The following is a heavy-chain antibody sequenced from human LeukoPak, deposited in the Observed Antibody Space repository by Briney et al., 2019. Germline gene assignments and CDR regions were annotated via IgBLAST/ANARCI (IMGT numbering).Heavy chain of an antibody. J-gene: IGHJ4*02. D-gene: IGHD7-27*01. CDR1: GVSITSGDYY. V-gene: IGHV4-30-4*01. CDR2: IYYSGGT. Sequence: SQTLSLTCTVSGVSITSGDYYWTWIRQPPAKGLEWIGFIYYSGGTYYNPSLKSRVTILVDTSKNQFSLKLTSVTAADTAVYYCGGAGDDDSWGQGALVTVSS. CDR3: GGAGDDDS.